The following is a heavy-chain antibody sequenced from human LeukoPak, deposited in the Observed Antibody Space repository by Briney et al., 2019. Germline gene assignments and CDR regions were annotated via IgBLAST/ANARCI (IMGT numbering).Heavy chain of an antibody. J-gene: IGHJ4*02. CDR3: AKDGNWADY. CDR2: IRYDGTDK. CDR1: GFTFNNYG. V-gene: IGHV3-30*02. D-gene: IGHD7-27*01. Sequence: GGSLRLSCVASGFTFNNYGIHWVRQAPGKGLEWVAFIRYDGTDKYYADSVKGRFSISRDNSKNTLYLQMNSLRAEDTALYYSAKDGNWADYWGQGTLVTVSS.